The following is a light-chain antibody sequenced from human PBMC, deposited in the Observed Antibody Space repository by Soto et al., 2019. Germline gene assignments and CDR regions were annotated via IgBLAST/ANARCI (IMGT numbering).Light chain of an antibody. J-gene: IGKJ5*01. CDR1: QSVSSSY. V-gene: IGKV3-20*01. Sequence: EIVLTQSPGTLSLSPGERATLSCRASQSVSSSYLAWYQQKPGQAPRLRIYGASSRATGIPDRFSGSGSATDFTLTISRLEPEDFAVYYCQQYGSSASNTFGQGTRLEIK. CDR2: GAS. CDR3: QQYGSSASNT.